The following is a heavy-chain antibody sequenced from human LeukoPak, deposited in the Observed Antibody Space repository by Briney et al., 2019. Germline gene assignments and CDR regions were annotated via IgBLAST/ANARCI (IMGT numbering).Heavy chain of an antibody. CDR2: ISGSGDAT. J-gene: IGHJ4*02. V-gene: IGHV3-23*01. D-gene: IGHD1-1*01. Sequence: GGSLRLSCAAPGFTFTTYAIIWVRQAPGKGLEWVSAISGSGDATYYADSVKGRFTVSRDNSKNTLYLQMNSLRAEDTAVFYCARLSGTAGTTSRVLDYWGQGTLVTVSS. CDR1: GFTFTTYA. CDR3: ARLSGTAGTTSRVLDY.